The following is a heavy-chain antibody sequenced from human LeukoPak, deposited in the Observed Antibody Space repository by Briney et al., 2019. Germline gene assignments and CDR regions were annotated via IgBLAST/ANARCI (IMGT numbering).Heavy chain of an antibody. CDR3: ASGVVPAAMREYYFDY. D-gene: IGHD2-2*01. Sequence: EASVKVSCKASGGTFSSYAISWVRQAPGQGLEWMGGIIPIFGTANYAQKFQGRVTITADESTSTAYMELSSLRSEDTAVYYCASGVVPAAMREYYFDYWGQGTLVTVSS. CDR2: IIPIFGTA. CDR1: GGTFSSYA. V-gene: IGHV1-69*13. J-gene: IGHJ4*02.